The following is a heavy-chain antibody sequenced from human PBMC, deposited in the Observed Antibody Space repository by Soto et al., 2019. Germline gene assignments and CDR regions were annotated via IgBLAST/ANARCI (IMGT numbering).Heavy chain of an antibody. Sequence: QVQLQQWGAGLLKPSETLSLTCAVYGGSFSGYYWSWIRQPPGKGLEWIGKINHSGSTNYNPSLKSRVTISVDTSKNQFSLKLSSVTAADTAVYYCARGVRQLVYGMDVWGQGTTVTVSS. CDR3: ARGVRQLVYGMDV. V-gene: IGHV4-34*01. CDR1: GGSFSGYY. CDR2: INHSGST. D-gene: IGHD6-6*01. J-gene: IGHJ6*02.